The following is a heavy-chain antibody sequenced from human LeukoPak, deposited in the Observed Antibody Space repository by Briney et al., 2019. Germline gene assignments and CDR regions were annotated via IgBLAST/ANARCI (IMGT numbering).Heavy chain of an antibody. J-gene: IGHJ5*01. CDR2: IATGRTL. D-gene: IGHD2-21*01. V-gene: IGHV3-11*01. CDR3: GRVWSSRSTGGLDS. CDR1: GFTFSDYY. Sequence: GGSLRLSCAASGFTFSDYYMSWIRQAPGKGLGLGSYIATGRTLSYSDSVRGGFTTSRGNTKKKPLLQIKNVMIEDTTVFYCGRVWSSRSTGGLDSLGQGTLVSVSS.